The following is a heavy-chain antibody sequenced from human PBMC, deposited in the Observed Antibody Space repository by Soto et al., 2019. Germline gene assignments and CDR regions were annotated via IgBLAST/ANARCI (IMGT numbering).Heavy chain of an antibody. CDR2: IYYSGST. D-gene: IGHD5-18*01. V-gene: IGHV4-30-4*08. CDR3: ARDWMVTLDHNWFDP. CDR1: GGSMRSSSYY. J-gene: IGHJ5*02. Sequence: PSETLSLTCTVSGGSMRSSSYYWGWIRQPPGKGLEWIGYIYYSGSTYYNPSLKSRVTISVDTSKNQFSLKLSSVTAADTAVYYCARDWMVTLDHNWFDPWGQGTLVTVSS.